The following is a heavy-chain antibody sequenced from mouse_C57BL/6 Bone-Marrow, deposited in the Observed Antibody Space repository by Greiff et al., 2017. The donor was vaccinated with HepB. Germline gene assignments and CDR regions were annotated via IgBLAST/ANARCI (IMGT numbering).Heavy chain of an antibody. J-gene: IGHJ1*03. Sequence: EVQRVESGGGLVQPGGSLKLSCAASGFTFSDYYMYWVRQTPEKRLEWVAYISNGGGSTYYPDTVKGRFTISRDNAKNTLYLQLSRLKSEDTAMYYCARHDYYGSSPYWYFDVWGTGTTVTVSS. CDR2: ISNGGGST. CDR1: GFTFSDYY. V-gene: IGHV5-12*01. D-gene: IGHD1-1*01. CDR3: ARHDYYGSSPYWYFDV.